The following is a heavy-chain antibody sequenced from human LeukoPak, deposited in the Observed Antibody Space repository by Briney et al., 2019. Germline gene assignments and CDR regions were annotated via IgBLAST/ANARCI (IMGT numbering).Heavy chain of an antibody. Sequence: PSETLSLTCAVYGGSFSGYYWSWIRQPPGKGLEWIGEINHSGSTNYNPSLKSRVTISVDTSKNRFSLKLSSVTAADTAVYYCARGDYDSSGLTNAFDIWGQGTMVTVSS. CDR2: INHSGST. V-gene: IGHV4-34*01. CDR3: ARGDYDSSGLTNAFDI. D-gene: IGHD3-22*01. CDR1: GGSFSGYY. J-gene: IGHJ3*02.